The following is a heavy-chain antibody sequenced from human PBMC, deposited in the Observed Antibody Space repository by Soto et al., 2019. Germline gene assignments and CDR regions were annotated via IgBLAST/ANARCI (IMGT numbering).Heavy chain of an antibody. CDR2: ISPDGSEE. J-gene: IGHJ5*02. D-gene: IGHD2-21*01. CDR1: GFKFSKYW. V-gene: IGHV3-7*04. Sequence: EVQLVESGGGLVQPGGSLRLSCAASGFKFSKYWMTWVRQAPGKGLEGVANISPDGSEEYYVDSVKGRFTISRDNARNSLYLRMDSLGGEDSAVYYCTRDLNHDCGPWGQGTEVTVSS. CDR3: TRDLNHDCGP.